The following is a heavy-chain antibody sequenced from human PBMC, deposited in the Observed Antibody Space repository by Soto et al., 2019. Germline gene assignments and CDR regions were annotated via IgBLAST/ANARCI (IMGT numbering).Heavy chain of an antibody. J-gene: IGHJ4*02. CDR3: TRDVRYDTRPLVY. CDR2: IRSKAYGGTT. V-gene: IGHV3-49*03. CDR1: GFTFGDYA. D-gene: IGHD3-22*01. Sequence: PGGSLRLSCTASGFTFGDYAMSWFRQAPGKGLEWVGFIRSKAYGGTTEYAASVKGRFTISRDDSKSIAYLQMNSLKTEDTAVYYCTRDVRYDTRPLVYWGQGTLVTVSS.